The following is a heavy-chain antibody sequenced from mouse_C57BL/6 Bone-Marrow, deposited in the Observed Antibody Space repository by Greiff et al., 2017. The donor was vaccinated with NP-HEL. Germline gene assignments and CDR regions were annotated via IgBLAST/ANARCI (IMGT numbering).Heavy chain of an antibody. CDR2: IDPENGDT. J-gene: IGHJ4*01. CDR1: GFTIKDDY. CDR3: TPPWPHYYGSSYRMDY. V-gene: IGHV14-4*01. Sequence: VQLQQSGAELVRPGASVKLSCTASGFTIKDDYLHWVKQRPEQGLEWIGWIDPENGDTEYASKFQGKATITADTSSNTAYLQLSSLTSEDAAVYSSTPPWPHYYGSSYRMDYWGKGTSVTVS. D-gene: IGHD1-1*01.